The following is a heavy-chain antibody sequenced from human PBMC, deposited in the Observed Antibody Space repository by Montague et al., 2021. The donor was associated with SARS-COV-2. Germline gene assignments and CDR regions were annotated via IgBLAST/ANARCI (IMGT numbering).Heavy chain of an antibody. V-gene: IGHV4-59*01. CDR2: IYYTGTT. D-gene: IGHD2-21*01. J-gene: IGHJ4*02. CDR3: ARAQTTCLIANCVNYFDY. CDR1: GDSFTTYY. Sequence: SETLSLTCSVSGDSFTTYYWSWIRQSPGRGLEWIGHIYYTGTTKYDPSLKSRVTISVDTSRRQFSLKLNSVTAADTAVYYCARAQTTCLIANCVNYFDYWGQGALVTVSS.